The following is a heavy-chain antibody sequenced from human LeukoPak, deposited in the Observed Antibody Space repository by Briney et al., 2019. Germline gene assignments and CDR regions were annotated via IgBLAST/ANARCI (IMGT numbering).Heavy chain of an antibody. D-gene: IGHD2/OR15-2a*01. V-gene: IGHV4-34*01. J-gene: IGHJ4*02. CDR2: INHSGST. CDR1: GGSFSGYY. Sequence: SETLSLTCALYGGSFSGYYWSWIRQPPGKGLEWIGEINHSGSTNYNPSLKSRVTISVDTSKNQFSLKLSSVTAADTAVYYCARFLINNFDYWGQGTLVTVSS. CDR3: ARFLINNFDY.